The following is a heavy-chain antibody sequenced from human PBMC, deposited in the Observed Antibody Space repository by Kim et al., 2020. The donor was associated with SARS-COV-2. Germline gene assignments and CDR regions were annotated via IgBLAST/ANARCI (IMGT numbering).Heavy chain of an antibody. CDR1: GFTFSLYD. Sequence: GGSLRLSCAASGFTFSLYDMHWVRQAPGKGLEWVSYISTTSSSIYYADSAKGRFTVSRDNAKNSVFLQMNSLRAEDTAVYFCAIVPVSYVVTRDRGQGTT. V-gene: IGHV3-48*01. J-gene: IGHJ6*02. CDR2: ISTTSSSI. CDR3: AIVPVSYVVTRD. D-gene: IGHD2-21*02.